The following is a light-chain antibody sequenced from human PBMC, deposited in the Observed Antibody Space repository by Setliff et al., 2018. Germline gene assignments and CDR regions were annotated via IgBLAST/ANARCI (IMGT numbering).Light chain of an antibody. CDR2: DVT. J-gene: IGLJ1*01. CDR1: SSDVGRYNF. V-gene: IGLV2-11*01. CDR3: CSYADTYISV. Sequence: QSVLTQPRSVSGSPGQSVTISCTGTSSDVGRYNFVSWYQQHPGKAPKLIIYDVTKRPSGVPDRFSGSKSGNTASLTISGLQAEDEADYSCCSYADTYISVFGTGTKV.